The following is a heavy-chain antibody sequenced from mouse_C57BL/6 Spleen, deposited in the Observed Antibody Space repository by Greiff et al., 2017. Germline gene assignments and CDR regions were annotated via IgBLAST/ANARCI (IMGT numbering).Heavy chain of an antibody. J-gene: IGHJ3*01. CDR3: GSEDDDRENWFAY. CDR1: GYTFTSYW. CDR2: INPSSGST. V-gene: IGHV1-55*01. Sequence: QVQLQQPGAELVKPGASVKMSCKASGYTFTSYWITWVTQRPGQGLEWIGDINPSSGSTNYNEKFKSKATLTVDTSSSTAYMQLSSLTSEDSAVDYCGSEDDDRENWFAYWGQGTILTVSA. D-gene: IGHD2-12*01.